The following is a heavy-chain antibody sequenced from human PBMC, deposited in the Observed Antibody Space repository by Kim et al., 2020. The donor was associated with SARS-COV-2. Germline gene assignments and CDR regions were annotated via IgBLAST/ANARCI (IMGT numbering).Heavy chain of an antibody. CDR1: GFTFSSYA. D-gene: IGHD3-10*01. J-gene: IGHJ6*02. Sequence: GGSLRLSCAASGFTFSSYAMSWVRQAPGKGLEWVSAISGSGGSTYYADSVKGRFTISRDNSKNTLYLQMNSLRAEDTAVYYCANGVPYYYGSGSYPKGSGMDVWGQGTTVTVSS. CDR2: ISGSGGST. V-gene: IGHV3-23*01. CDR3: ANGVPYYYGSGSYPKGSGMDV.